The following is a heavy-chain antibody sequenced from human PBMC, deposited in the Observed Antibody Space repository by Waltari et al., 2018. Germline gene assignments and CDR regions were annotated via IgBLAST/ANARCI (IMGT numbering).Heavy chain of an antibody. D-gene: IGHD3-16*02. CDR2: IDSDGSPT. CDR3: ARAGSYRFDY. Sequence: EVQLVESGGGLVQPGGSLRLSCAASGFTFSTYWMHWVRQAPVKGLVWVSRIDSDGSPTNYADSVKGRFTISRDNAKNTLYLQMNNLGAEDTAVYYCARAGSYRFDYWGQGTLVTVSS. CDR1: GFTFSTYW. V-gene: IGHV3-74*01. J-gene: IGHJ4*02.